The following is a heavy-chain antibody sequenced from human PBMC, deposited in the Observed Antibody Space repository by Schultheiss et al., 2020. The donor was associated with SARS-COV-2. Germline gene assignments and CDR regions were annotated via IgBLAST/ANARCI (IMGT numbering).Heavy chain of an antibody. CDR2: ISWNSGSI. J-gene: IGHJ4*02. D-gene: IGHD5-18*01. Sequence: GGSLRLSCAASGFTFSSYAMSWVRQAPGKGLEWVSGISWNSGSIGYADSVKGRFTISRDNAKNSLYLQMNSLSAEDAAVYYCGQRRYSFAYGFWGQGTLVTVSS. V-gene: IGHV3-9*01. CDR1: GFTFSSYA. CDR3: GQRRYSFAYGF.